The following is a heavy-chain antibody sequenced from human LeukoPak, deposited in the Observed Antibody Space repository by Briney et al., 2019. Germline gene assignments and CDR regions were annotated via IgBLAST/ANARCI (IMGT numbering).Heavy chain of an antibody. J-gene: IGHJ4*02. D-gene: IGHD3-3*01. CDR3: ARVSTIFGVEFLDS. CDR2: IIPISHTT. CDR1: GGTFNSYA. V-gene: IGHV1-69*05. Sequence: SVKVSCKAPGGTFNSYATSWVRQAPGQRLEWMGGIIPISHTTTYAQKFQGRVTITTDESTSTAYMELSSLRSEDTAMYYCARVSTIFGVEFLDSWGQGTLVTVSS.